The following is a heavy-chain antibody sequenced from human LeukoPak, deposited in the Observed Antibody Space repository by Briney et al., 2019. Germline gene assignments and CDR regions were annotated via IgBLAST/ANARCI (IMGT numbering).Heavy chain of an antibody. D-gene: IGHD5-12*01. CDR3: AKDRLYSGYDFSAFDI. CDR1: GFTFSTYS. Sequence: GGSLRLSCAASGFTFSTYSGNWIRQAPGKGLEWVSSISDDSNYIFYADSVKGRFTISRDNSKNTLYLQMNSLRAEDTAVYYCAKDRLYSGYDFSAFDIWGQGTMVTVSS. J-gene: IGHJ3*02. CDR2: ISDDSNYI. V-gene: IGHV3-21*04.